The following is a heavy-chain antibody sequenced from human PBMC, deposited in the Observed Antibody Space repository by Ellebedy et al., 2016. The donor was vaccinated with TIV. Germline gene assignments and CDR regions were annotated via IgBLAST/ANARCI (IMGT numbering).Heavy chain of an antibody. J-gene: IGHJ6*02. D-gene: IGHD7-27*01. Sequence: SGPTLVKPTQTLTLTCTFSGFSLSTSGMCVSWIRQPPGKALEWLARIDWDDDKYYSTSLKTRLTISKDTSKNQVVLTMTNMDPVDTATYYCARSAGAYYYYGMDVWGQGTTVTVSS. CDR2: IDWDDDK. CDR1: GFSLSTSGMC. V-gene: IGHV2-70*11. CDR3: ARSAGAYYYYGMDV.